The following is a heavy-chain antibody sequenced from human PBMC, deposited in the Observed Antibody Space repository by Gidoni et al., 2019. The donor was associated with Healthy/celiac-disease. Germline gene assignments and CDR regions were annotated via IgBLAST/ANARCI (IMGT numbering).Heavy chain of an antibody. CDR3: ARDLFPTLDFDYYYDLFDY. D-gene: IGHD3-22*01. CDR1: GFTFSSYW. V-gene: IGHV3-7*01. J-gene: IGHJ4*02. Sequence: EVQLVESGGGLVQPGGSLRLSCAASGFTFSSYWMSWVRQAPGKGLEWVANIKQDGSEKYYVDSVKGRFTISRDNAKNSLYLQMNSLRAEDTAVYYCARDLFPTLDFDYYYDLFDYWGQGTLVTVSS. CDR2: IKQDGSEK.